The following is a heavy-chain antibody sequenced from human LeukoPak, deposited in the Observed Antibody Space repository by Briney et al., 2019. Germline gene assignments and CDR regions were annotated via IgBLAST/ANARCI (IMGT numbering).Heavy chain of an antibody. D-gene: IGHD2-2*02. Sequence: SQTLSLTCAISGDSVSSNSAAWNWTRQSPSRGLEWLGRTYYRSKWYNDYAVSVKSRITINPDTSKNQFSLQLNSVTPEDTAVYYCARDGIVVVPAAIIYYYYGMDVWGQGTTVTVSS. CDR3: ARDGIVVVPAAIIYYYYGMDV. V-gene: IGHV6-1*01. CDR1: GDSVSSNSAA. CDR2: TYYRSKWYN. J-gene: IGHJ6*02.